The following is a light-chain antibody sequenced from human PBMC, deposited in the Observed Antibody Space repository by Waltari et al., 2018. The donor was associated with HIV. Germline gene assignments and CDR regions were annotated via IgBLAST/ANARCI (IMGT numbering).Light chain of an antibody. V-gene: IGLV1-40*01. J-gene: IGLJ3*02. Sequence: QSVLTQPPSVSGAPGQGVPISCTGSSSNIGDGHDVHWYQQLPGTAPKLLIYSDNSRPSGVPDRFSGSKSGTSASLAITGLQAEDEADYYCQSYDSSLSGSVFGGGTKLTVL. CDR3: QSYDSSLSGSV. CDR2: SDN. CDR1: SSNIGDGHD.